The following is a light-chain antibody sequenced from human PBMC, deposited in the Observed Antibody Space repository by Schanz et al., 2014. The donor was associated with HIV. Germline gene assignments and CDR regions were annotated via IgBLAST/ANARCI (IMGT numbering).Light chain of an antibody. CDR1: QSISSW. V-gene: IGKV1-5*03. CDR2: KAS. CDR3: QQYDNLPPYA. Sequence: DIQMTQSPSTLSASVGDRVTITCRASQSISSWVAWYQQKPGKAPKLLIYKASILETGVPSRFSGSGSGTEFTLSISSLQPEDIATYYCQQYDNLPPYAFGQGTKLEIK. J-gene: IGKJ2*01.